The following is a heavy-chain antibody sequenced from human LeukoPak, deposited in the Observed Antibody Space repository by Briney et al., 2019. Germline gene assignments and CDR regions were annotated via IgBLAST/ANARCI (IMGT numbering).Heavy chain of an antibody. CDR1: GGSISSSSYY. Sequence: PSETLSLTCTVSGGSISSSSYYWGWIRRPPGKGLEWIGEINHSGSTNYNPSLKSRVTISVDTSKNQFSLKLSSVTAADTAVYYCARVAGATTEWGQGTLVTVSS. CDR3: ARVAGATTE. CDR2: INHSGST. V-gene: IGHV4-39*07. J-gene: IGHJ4*02. D-gene: IGHD1-26*01.